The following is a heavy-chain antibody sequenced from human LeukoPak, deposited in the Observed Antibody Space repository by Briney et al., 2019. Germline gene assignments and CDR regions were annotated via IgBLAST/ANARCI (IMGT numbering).Heavy chain of an antibody. CDR1: GGSISSYY. CDR2: IYYSGST. V-gene: IGHV4-59*08. CDR3: ARSSTLPGSGVEVRYYFDY. Sequence: SETLSLTCTVSGGSISSYYWSWIRQPPGKGLEWIGYIYYSGSTNYNPSLKSRVTTSVDTSKNQFSLKLSSVTAADTAVYYCARSSTLPGSGVEVRYYFDYWGQGTLVTVSS. J-gene: IGHJ4*02. D-gene: IGHD3-10*01.